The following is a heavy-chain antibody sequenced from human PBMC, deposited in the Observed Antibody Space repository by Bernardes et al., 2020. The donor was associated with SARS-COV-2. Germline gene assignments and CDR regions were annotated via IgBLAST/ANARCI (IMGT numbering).Heavy chain of an antibody. D-gene: IGHD2-21*02. CDR2: ISGSGATT. J-gene: IGHJ4*02. CDR1: GFNFSIYA. V-gene: IGHV3-23*01. CDR3: AKSLPCNGDCYSDY. Sequence: GGFLRLSCAASGFNFSIYAMSWVRQAPGKGLEWVSSISGSGATTYYADSVKGRFTISRDNSKNTVYLQMNSLRAEDTAVYYCAKSLPCNGDCYSDYWGQGTLVTVSS.